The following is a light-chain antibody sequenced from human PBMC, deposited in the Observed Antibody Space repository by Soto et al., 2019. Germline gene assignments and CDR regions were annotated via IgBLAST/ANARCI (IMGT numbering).Light chain of an antibody. CDR3: AAWDDSLSGWV. V-gene: IGLV1-47*01. J-gene: IGLJ3*02. CDR1: SSNIGSNF. CDR2: RNN. Sequence: QSVLTQPPSASGTPGQRVTISCSGSSSNIGSNFVYWYQQFPGTAPKLLIYRNNQRPSGVPDRFSGSKSGTSASLAISGLPSEDEADYCCAAWDDSLSGWVFGGGTKVTVL.